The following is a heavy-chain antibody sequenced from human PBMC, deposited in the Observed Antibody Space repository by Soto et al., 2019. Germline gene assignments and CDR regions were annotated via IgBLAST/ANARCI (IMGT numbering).Heavy chain of an antibody. CDR2: INHSGST. J-gene: IGHJ5*02. V-gene: IGHV4-34*01. Sequence: ETLSLTCAVYGGSFSGYYWSWIRQPPGKGLEWIGEINHSGSTNYNPSLKSRVTISVDTSKNQFSLKLSSVTAADTAVYYCARGGGYDYVWGSYRGLNWFDPWGQGTLVTVSS. D-gene: IGHD3-16*02. CDR3: ARGGGYDYVWGSYRGLNWFDP. CDR1: GGSFSGYY.